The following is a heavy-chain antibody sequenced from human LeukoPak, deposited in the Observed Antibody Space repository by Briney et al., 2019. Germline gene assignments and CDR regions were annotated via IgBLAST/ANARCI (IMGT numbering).Heavy chain of an antibody. D-gene: IGHD2-2*01. V-gene: IGHV3-23*01. Sequence: GGSLRLSCAASGFTFSSYAMSWVRQAPGKGLEWVSAISGSGGSTYYADSVKGRFTISRDNSKNTLYLRMNSLRAEDTAVYYCAKGVGPSAPNGRVFDFWGQGILVTVSS. J-gene: IGHJ4*02. CDR3: AKGVGPSAPNGRVFDF. CDR1: GFTFSSYA. CDR2: ISGSGGST.